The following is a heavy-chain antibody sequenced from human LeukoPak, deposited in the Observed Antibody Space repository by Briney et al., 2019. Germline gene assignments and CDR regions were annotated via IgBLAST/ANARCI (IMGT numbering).Heavy chain of an antibody. CDR3: ARDAAPGSVLRYFDWSPRPYGMDV. V-gene: IGHV3-21*01. J-gene: IGHJ6*02. D-gene: IGHD3-9*01. CDR2: ISSSSYI. CDR1: GFTFSSHS. Sequence: GGSLRLSCAASGFTFSSHSMNWVRQAPGKGLEWVSSISSSSYIYYADSVKGRFTISRDNAKNSLYLQMNSLRAEDTAVYYCARDAAPGSVLRYFDWSPRPYGMDVWGQGTTVTVSS.